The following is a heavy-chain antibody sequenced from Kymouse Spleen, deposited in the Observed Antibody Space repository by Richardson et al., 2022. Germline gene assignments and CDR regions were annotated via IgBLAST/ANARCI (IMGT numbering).Heavy chain of an antibody. CDR3: APRGAPTGSTP. CDR1: GFTFSSYG. CDR2: ISYDGSNK. Sequence: QVQLVESGGGVVQPGRSLRLSCAASGFTFSSYGMHWVRQAPGKGLEWVAVISYDGSNKYYADSVKGRFTISRDNSKNTLYLQMNSLRAEDTAVYYCAPRGAPTGSTPGAREPWSPSPQ. V-gene: IGHV3-30*18. D-gene: IGHD3-10*01. J-gene: IGHJ5*02.